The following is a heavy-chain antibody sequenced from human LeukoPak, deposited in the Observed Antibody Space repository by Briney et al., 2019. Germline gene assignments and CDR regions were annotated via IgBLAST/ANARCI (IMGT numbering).Heavy chain of an antibody. CDR3: ARALWTVPYYYYYMDV. CDR2: LSHSGSS. J-gene: IGHJ6*03. V-gene: IGHV4-38-2*02. D-gene: IGHD4-17*01. Sequence: SETLSLTCTVSGYSISSGYYWDWIRQPPGKGLEWIGTLSHSGSSYYNPSLKSRVTISVDTSKNQFSLKLSSVTAADTAVYYCARALWTVPYYYYYMDVWSKGTTVTISS. CDR1: GYSISSGYY.